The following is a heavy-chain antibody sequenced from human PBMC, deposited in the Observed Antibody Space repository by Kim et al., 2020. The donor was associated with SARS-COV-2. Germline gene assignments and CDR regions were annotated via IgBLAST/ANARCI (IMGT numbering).Heavy chain of an antibody. V-gene: IGHV3-21*01. Sequence: GGSLRLSCAASGFTFSSYSMNWVRQAPGKGLEWVSSISSSSSYIYYADSVKGRFTISRDNAKNSLYLQMNSLRAEDTAVYYCARVGCSSTSCRYPPGGMDVWGQGTTVTVSS. CDR1: GFTFSSYS. CDR3: ARVGCSSTSCRYPPGGMDV. CDR2: ISSSSSYI. J-gene: IGHJ6*02. D-gene: IGHD2-2*01.